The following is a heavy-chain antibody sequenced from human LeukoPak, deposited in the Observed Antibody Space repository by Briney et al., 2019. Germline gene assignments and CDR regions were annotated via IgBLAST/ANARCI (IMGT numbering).Heavy chain of an antibody. J-gene: IGHJ4*02. Sequence: SETLSLTCTVSAGSISSGSHHWGWIRQSPGKGLEWIVGIYYGRTTYYNPSLSSRVTISVVTSKNQFSLQLNSVTAADTAIYYCVRHDGRGGATMGALDSWGQGSLVTVSS. CDR1: AGSISSGSHH. V-gene: IGHV4-39*01. CDR3: VRHDGRGGATMGALDS. D-gene: IGHD5-12*01. CDR2: IYYGRTT.